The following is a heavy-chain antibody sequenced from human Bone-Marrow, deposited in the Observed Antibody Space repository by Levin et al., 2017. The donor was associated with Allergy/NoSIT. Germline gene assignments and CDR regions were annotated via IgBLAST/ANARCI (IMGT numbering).Heavy chain of an antibody. V-gene: IGHV3-23*01. J-gene: IGHJ4*02. CDR2: ISGSGDDT. D-gene: IGHD2-15*01. CDR3: AKTRGYCSGGRCYNDY. Sequence: GGSLRLSCAASGFTFGSYAINWVRQAPGKGLEWVSVISGSGDDTYYADSVKGRFTISRDNSKNTLYLQMSSLRVDDTAVYYCAKTRGYCSGGRCYNDYWGQGTLVTVSS. CDR1: GFTFGSYA.